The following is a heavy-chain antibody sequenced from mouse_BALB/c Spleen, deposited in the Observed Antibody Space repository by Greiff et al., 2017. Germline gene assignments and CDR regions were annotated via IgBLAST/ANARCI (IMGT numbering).Heavy chain of an antibody. Sequence: QVQLKQSAAELARPGASVKMSCKASGYTFTSYTMHWVKQRPGQGLEWIGYINPSSGYTEYNQKFKDKTTLTADKSSSTAYMQLSSLTSEDSAVYYCARRGYYYAMDDWGQGTSVTVSS. CDR2: INPSSGYT. V-gene: IGHV1-4*02. D-gene: IGHD2-2*01. J-gene: IGHJ4*01. CDR1: GYTFTSYT. CDR3: ARRGYYYAMDD.